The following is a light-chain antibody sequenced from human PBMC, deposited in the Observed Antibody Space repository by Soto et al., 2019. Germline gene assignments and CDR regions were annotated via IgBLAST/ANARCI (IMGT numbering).Light chain of an antibody. J-gene: IGKJ5*01. CDR1: QSVSSY. CDR3: QQRSNWPRLIT. CDR2: DAS. Sequence: EIVLTQSPATLSLSPGERATLSCRASQSVSSYLAWYQQKPGQAPRLLIYDASNRATGIPARFSGSGSGTDFTLPISSLEPEDFAVYYCQQRSNWPRLITFGQGTRLEIK. V-gene: IGKV3-11*01.